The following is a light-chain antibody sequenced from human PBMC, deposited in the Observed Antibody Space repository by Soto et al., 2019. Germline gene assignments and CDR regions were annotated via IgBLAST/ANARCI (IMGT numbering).Light chain of an antibody. Sequence: EIVLTQSPGTLSLSPGARATLSCRASQSVSSSSLAWYQQKPGQAPRLLVYGASSRATGIPDRFSGSGSGTDFTLTISRLEPEDFAVYYCQQYGGSPLVTFGQGTKLEIK. V-gene: IGKV3-20*01. CDR3: QQYGGSPLVT. J-gene: IGKJ2*01. CDR2: GAS. CDR1: QSVSSSS.